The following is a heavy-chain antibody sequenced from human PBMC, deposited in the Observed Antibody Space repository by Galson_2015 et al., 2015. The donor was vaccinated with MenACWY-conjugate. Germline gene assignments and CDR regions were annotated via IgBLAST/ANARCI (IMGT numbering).Heavy chain of an antibody. CDR1: GFTFNTYT. J-gene: IGHJ4*02. D-gene: IGHD2/OR15-2a*01. CDR3: AREDLAWAFGLDY. V-gene: IGHV3-21*01. CDR2: ITSGSDYI. Sequence: SLRLSCAASGFTFNTYTMNWVRQAPGEGLEWVSSITSGSDYIYYADSVKGLFTVSRDNAENSLYLQMNSLRPEDTAVYYCAREDLAWAFGLDYWGQGTLVTVSS.